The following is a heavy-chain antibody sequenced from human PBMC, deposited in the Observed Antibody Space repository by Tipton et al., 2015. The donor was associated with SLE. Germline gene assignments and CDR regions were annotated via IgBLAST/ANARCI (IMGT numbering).Heavy chain of an antibody. CDR3: ARTGSGSYSDC. CDR1: GFTFTSYA. D-gene: IGHD1-26*01. V-gene: IGHV3-23*01. Sequence: SLRLSCAASGFTFTSYAMSWVRQAPGKGLEWVASITGSGGRTYYADPVKGRFTISRDNSKSTLDLQMNSLRAEDTALYYCARTGSGSYSDCWGQGTLVTVSS. J-gene: IGHJ4*02. CDR2: ITGSGGRT.